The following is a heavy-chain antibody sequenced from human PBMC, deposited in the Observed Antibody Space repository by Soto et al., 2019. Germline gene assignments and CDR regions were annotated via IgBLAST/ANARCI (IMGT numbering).Heavy chain of an antibody. CDR3: ARLVGYYAPLDF. D-gene: IGHD3-3*01. Sequence: XSVKVSFNAPGYTFTSYAMHLVRQAPGQRLEWMGWINAGNGNTKYSQKFQGRVTITRDTSASTAYMELSRMRSEDTAVYYCARLVGYYAPLDFWGQGTTVTVSS. V-gene: IGHV1-3*01. J-gene: IGHJ6*02. CDR2: INAGNGNT. CDR1: GYTFTSYA.